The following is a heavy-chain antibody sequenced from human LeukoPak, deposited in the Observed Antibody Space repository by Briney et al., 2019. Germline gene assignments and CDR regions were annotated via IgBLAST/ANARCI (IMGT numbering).Heavy chain of an antibody. Sequence: GASVKVSCKASGYTFTGYYMHWVRQAPGQGLEWMGWISAYNGNTNYAQKLQGSVTMTTDTSTSTAYMELRSLRSDDTAVYYCARLVVPAAIGHFYYYYMDVWGKGTTVTVSS. V-gene: IGHV1-18*04. CDR2: ISAYNGNT. D-gene: IGHD2-2*02. J-gene: IGHJ6*03. CDR3: ARLVVPAAIGHFYYYYMDV. CDR1: GYTFTGYY.